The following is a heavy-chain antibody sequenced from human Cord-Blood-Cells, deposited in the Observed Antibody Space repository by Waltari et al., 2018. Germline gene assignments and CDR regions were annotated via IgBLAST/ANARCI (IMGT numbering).Heavy chain of an antibody. J-gene: IGHJ4*02. CDR1: GYTFTGYY. Sequence: VQLVQSGAEVKKPGASVKVSCKASGYTFTGYYMHWVRQAPGKGLEWVSAISGSGGSTYYADAVKGRFTISRDNSKNTLYLQMNSLRAEDTAVYYCAKTPLPLYYFDYWGQGTLVTVSS. V-gene: IGHV3-23*04. CDR2: ISGSGGST. CDR3: AKTPLPLYYFDY.